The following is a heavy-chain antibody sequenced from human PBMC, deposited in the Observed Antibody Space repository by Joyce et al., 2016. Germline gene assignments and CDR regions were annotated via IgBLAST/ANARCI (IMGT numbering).Heavy chain of an antibody. CDR1: GFTFSSYA. V-gene: IGHV3-23*01. Sequence: EVQLLESGGGLVQPAGSLRLSCAASGFTFSSYAMSWVRQGPVKGLEWVSVISVSGGSIYDADFVNGRFTFSRDNSKNTLYLQMNSLRAEDTAVYYCAKVAEGSAVYFYYMDVWGKGTTVTVSS. D-gene: IGHD6-6*01. J-gene: IGHJ6*03. CDR3: AKVAEGSAVYFYYMDV. CDR2: ISVSGGSI.